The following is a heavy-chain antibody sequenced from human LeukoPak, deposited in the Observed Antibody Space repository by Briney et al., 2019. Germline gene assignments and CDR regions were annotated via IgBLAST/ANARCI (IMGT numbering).Heavy chain of an antibody. CDR3: ARGLVEMATRYFDL. Sequence: SETLSLTCTVSGGSVSSYYRSWIRQLPGKGLEWIGFIFYGGSSNYNPSLKSRVTISVDRSQNQFSLRLSTVTAADTAVYYCARGLVEMATRYFDLWGRGTLVTVSS. D-gene: IGHD5-24*01. J-gene: IGHJ2*01. CDR1: GGSVSSYY. V-gene: IGHV4-59*02. CDR2: IFYGGSS.